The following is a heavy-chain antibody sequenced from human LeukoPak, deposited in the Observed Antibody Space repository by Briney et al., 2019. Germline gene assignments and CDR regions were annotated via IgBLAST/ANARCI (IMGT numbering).Heavy chain of an antibody. Sequence: SETLSLTCTVSGGSISSYYWSWIRQPPGKGLEWIGYIYYSGSTNYNPSLKSRVTISVDTSKNQFSLKLSSVTAADTAVYYCAIGRRRLWGFAWYFDYWGQGTLVTVSS. CDR2: IYYSGST. D-gene: IGHD4/OR15-4a*01. CDR3: AIGRRRLWGFAWYFDY. CDR1: GGSISSYY. J-gene: IGHJ4*02. V-gene: IGHV4-59*01.